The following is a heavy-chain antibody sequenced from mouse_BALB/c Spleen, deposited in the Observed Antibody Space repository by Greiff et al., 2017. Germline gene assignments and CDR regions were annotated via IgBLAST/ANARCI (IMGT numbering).Heavy chain of an antibody. D-gene: IGHD4-1*01. Sequence: EVQVVESGGGLVQPGGSRKLSCAASGFTFSSFGMHWVRQAPEKGLEWVAYISSGSSTIYYADTVKGRFTISRDNPKNTLFLQMTSLRSEDTAMYYCARWEDYYAMDYWGQGTSVTVSS. CDR3: ARWEDYYAMDY. CDR2: ISSGSSTI. CDR1: GFTFSSFG. V-gene: IGHV5-17*02. J-gene: IGHJ4*01.